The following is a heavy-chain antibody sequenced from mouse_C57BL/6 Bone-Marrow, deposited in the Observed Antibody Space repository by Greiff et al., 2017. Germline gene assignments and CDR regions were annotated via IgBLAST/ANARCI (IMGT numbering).Heavy chain of an antibody. CDR3: ARPDGYYVIYAMDY. CDR2: INPSSGYT. Sequence: QVQLQQSGAELAKPGASVKLSCKASGYTFTSYWMHWVQQRPGQGLEWIGYINPSSGYTKYNQKFKDKATLNADKSSSTAYMQLSSLTYEDSAVYYCARPDGYYVIYAMDYWGQGTSVTVSS. D-gene: IGHD2-3*01. J-gene: IGHJ4*01. CDR1: GYTFTSYW. V-gene: IGHV1-7*01.